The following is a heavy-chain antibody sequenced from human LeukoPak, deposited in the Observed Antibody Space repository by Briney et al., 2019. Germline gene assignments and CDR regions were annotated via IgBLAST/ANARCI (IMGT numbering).Heavy chain of an antibody. CDR2: INPNSGGT. CDR1: GYTFTDYY. J-gene: IGHJ4*02. D-gene: IGHD6-19*01. V-gene: IGHV1-2*02. Sequence: ASVKVSCKASGYTFTDYYMHWVRQAPGQGLEWMGWINPNSGGTNYAQKFQGRVTMTRDTSISTAYMELSRLRSDDTAVYYCASQYSSGWYYFDYWGQGTLVTVSS. CDR3: ASQYSSGWYYFDY.